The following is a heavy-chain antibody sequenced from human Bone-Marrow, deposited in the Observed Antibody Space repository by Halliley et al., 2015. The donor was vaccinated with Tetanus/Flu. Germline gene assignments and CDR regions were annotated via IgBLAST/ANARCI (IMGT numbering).Heavy chain of an antibody. V-gene: IGHV6-1*01. J-gene: IGHJ4*02. CDR1: GDSVSSNSAA. CDR2: TYYRTKWYN. Sequence: GLVKPSQTLSLTCAISGDSVSSNSAAWHWIRQSPSRGLEWLGRTYYRTKWYNEYAVSVKSRITINPDTSKNQFSLQLNSVTPEVTAVYYCSRQMQRVHDFWGQGTLVTVSA. CDR3: SRQMQRVHDF.